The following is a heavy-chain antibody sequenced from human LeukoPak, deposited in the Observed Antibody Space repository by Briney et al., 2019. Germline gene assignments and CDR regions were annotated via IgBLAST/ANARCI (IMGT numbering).Heavy chain of an antibody. Sequence: PSETLSLTCTVSGGSISSYYWSWIRQPPGKGLEWIGYIYYSGSTNYNPSLKSRVTISVDTSKNQFSLKLSSVTAADTAVYHCASTKIDGYSYGYIDYWGQGTLVTVSS. CDR2: IYYSGST. CDR1: GGSISSYY. CDR3: ASTKIDGYSYGYIDY. J-gene: IGHJ4*02. V-gene: IGHV4-59*01. D-gene: IGHD5-18*01.